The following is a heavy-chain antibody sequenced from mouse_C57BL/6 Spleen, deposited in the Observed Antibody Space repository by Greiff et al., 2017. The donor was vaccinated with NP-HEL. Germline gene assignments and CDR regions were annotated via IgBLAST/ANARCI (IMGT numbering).Heavy chain of an antibody. V-gene: IGHV1-63*01. CDR2: IYPGGGYP. J-gene: IGHJ2*01. Sequence: VQLQQSGAELVRPGTSVKMSCKASGYTFTNYWIGWAKQRPGHGLEWIGDIYPGGGYPNYNEKFKGKAPLTADKSSSTAYMQVSSLTSEDSAIYYCARVHRYFDYWGQGTTLTVSS. CDR3: ARVHRYFDY. CDR1: GYTFTNYW. D-gene: IGHD3-1*01.